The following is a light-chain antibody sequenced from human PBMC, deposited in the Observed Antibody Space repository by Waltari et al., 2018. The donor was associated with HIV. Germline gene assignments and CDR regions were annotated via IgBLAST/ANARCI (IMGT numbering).Light chain of an antibody. V-gene: IGKV1-6*02. Sequence: AIQMTQSPSSLSASVGDRVTITCRASQVIGNDLGWYQQKPGQAPKALIYAASSLQTGIPSGFSGSRSGTDFTLTISSLQTEDSATYYCLQDGSFPLTFGPGTKVDV. CDR2: AAS. CDR3: LQDGSFPLT. J-gene: IGKJ3*01. CDR1: QVIGND.